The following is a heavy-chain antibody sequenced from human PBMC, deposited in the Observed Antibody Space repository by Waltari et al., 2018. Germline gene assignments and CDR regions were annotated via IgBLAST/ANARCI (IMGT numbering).Heavy chain of an antibody. CDR2: IYYSGST. CDR3: AASVAGPYYYYYYGMDV. CDR1: GGSISRYY. Sequence: QVQLQESGPGMVKPSETLSLTCTVSGGSISRYYWSRLRQPPGKGLEWIWYIYYSGSTNYNPSLKSRVTISVDTSKNQFSLKLSSVTAADTAVYYCAASVAGPYYYYYYGMDVWGQGTTVTVSS. D-gene: IGHD6-19*01. V-gene: IGHV4-59*01. J-gene: IGHJ6*02.